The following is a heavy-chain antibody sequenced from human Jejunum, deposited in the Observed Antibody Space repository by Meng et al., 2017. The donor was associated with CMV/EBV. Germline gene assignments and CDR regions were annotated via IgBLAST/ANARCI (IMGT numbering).Heavy chain of an antibody. CDR1: GDSITDYY. CDR2: IYYSGST. J-gene: IGHJ6*02. V-gene: IGHV4-59*01. CDR3: ARDNGDKYYGMDV. Sequence: VSGDSITDYYWSWSRQSPGKGLEWIGYIYYSGSTRYNPSLEGRVGISIDTSRKHFSLKMRSVTAADTATYYCARDNGDKYYGMDVWGQGTTVTVSS.